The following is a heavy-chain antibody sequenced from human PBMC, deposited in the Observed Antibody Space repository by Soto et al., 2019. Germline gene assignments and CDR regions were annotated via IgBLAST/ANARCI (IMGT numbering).Heavy chain of an antibody. Sequence: GGSLRLSCAASGFSFSSYGMHWVRQAPGRVLEWVTVISNDGNRKYYGESVKGRFSVSRDNDKDTLYLQMNGLRPEDTGVYYCAKDRRPLSALDMWGQGTTVTVSS. CDR1: GFSFSSYG. CDR3: AKDRRPLSALDM. J-gene: IGHJ3*02. CDR2: ISNDGNRK. D-gene: IGHD6-6*01. V-gene: IGHV3-30*18.